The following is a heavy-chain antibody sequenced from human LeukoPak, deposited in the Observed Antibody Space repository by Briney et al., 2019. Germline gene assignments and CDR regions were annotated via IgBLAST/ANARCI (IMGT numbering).Heavy chain of an antibody. Sequence: SETLSLTCTVSGASIGGSYWSWIRQPAGRGLEWIGRIYSSGSANYNPSLKSRVTMSVDRSKNQFALKMNSVTAADTAVYYCARVPSGYSYGLGYYYYYMDVWGKGTTVTVSS. D-gene: IGHD5-18*01. J-gene: IGHJ6*03. CDR2: IYSSGSA. CDR3: ARVPSGYSYGLGYYYYYMDV. V-gene: IGHV4-4*07. CDR1: GASIGGSY.